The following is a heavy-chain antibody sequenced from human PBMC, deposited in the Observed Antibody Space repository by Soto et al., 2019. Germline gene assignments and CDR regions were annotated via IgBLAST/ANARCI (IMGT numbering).Heavy chain of an antibody. D-gene: IGHD2-15*01. CDR3: AKDSIVVVVAATPEVDY. J-gene: IGHJ4*02. CDR1: GFTFSSYA. V-gene: IGHV3-23*01. Sequence: GGSLRLSCAASGFTFSSYAMSWVRQAPGKGLEWVSAISGSGGSTYYADSVKGRFTISRDNSKNTLYLQMNSLRAEDTAVYYCAKDSIVVVVAATPEVDYWGQGTLVTVSS. CDR2: ISGSGGST.